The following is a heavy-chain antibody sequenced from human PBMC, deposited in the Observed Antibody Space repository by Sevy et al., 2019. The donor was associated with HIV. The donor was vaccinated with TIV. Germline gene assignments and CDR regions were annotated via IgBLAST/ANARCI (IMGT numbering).Heavy chain of an antibody. V-gene: IGHV3-33*01. J-gene: IGHJ6*02. Sequence: GGSLRLSCAASGFTFSSYGMHWVRRAPGKGLEWVALTWYDGSTKFYADSVKGRFTISRDNSKNILSLQMNGLRADDTAVYYCARVRSIYVDTTHYYAMDVWGQGTTVTVSS. CDR1: GFTFSSYG. CDR2: TWYDGSTK. D-gene: IGHD5-18*01. CDR3: ARVRSIYVDTTHYYAMDV.